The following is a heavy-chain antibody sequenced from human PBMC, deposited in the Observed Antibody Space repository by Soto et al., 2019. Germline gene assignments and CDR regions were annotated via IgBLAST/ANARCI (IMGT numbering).Heavy chain of an antibody. Sequence: GGSLRLSCAASGFTFSNAWMIWVRQAPGKGLEWVGRIKSKTDGGTTDYAAPVKGRFTISRDDSKNTLYLQMNSLKTEDTAVYYCTTDKTQYYDILTGYPNWFDPWGQGTLVTVSS. J-gene: IGHJ5*02. CDR2: IKSKTDGGTT. D-gene: IGHD3-9*01. V-gene: IGHV3-15*01. CDR1: GFTFSNAW. CDR3: TTDKTQYYDILTGYPNWFDP.